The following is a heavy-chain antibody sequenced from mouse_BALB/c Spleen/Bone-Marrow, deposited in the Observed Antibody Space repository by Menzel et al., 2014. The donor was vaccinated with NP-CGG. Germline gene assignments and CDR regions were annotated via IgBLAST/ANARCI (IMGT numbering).Heavy chain of an antibody. Sequence: VQLQPSGPAMVKPGASVKISCKASGYSFIGYFINWVMQSHGKSLEWFGRINPYNADSLYNQKFRGKATLTVDKSSSTAHMELRSLASEDSAVYYCSRGGDYWGQGTTLTVSS. CDR1: GYSFIGYF. J-gene: IGHJ2*01. CDR2: INPYNADS. CDR3: SRGGDY. V-gene: IGHV1-20*02.